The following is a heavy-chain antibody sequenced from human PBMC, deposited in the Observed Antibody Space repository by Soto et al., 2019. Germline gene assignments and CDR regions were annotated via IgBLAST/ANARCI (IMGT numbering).Heavy chain of an antibody. V-gene: IGHV4-4*02. CDR2: IYHSGAT. Sequence: QVQLQESGPGLVKPSGTLSLTCAVSGDSISRSNWWSWVRQAPGKGLEWNGEIYHSGATTYNPSLKSRATISVDPSNNHFSLTMTSVTAADTAVYFCARDLGTGTDYWGRGTLVTVAS. CDR1: GDSISRSNW. J-gene: IGHJ4*02. CDR3: ARDLGTGTDY.